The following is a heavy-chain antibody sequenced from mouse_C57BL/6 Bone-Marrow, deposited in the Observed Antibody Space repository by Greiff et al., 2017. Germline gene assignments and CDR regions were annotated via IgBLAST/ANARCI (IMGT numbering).Heavy chain of an antibody. J-gene: IGHJ4*01. CDR1: GYSITSGYY. CDR2: ISYDGSN. Sequence: EVKLQESGPGLVKPSQSLSLTCSVTGYSITSGYYWNWIRQFPGNKLEWMGYISYDGSNNYNPSLKNRISITRDTSKNQFFLKLNSVTTEDTATYYCAREMDDYDRGNAMDYWGQGTSVTVSS. V-gene: IGHV3-6*01. D-gene: IGHD2-4*01. CDR3: AREMDDYDRGNAMDY.